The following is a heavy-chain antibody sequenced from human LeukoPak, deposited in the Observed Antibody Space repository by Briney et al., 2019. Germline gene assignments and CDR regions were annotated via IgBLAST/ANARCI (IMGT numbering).Heavy chain of an antibody. CDR1: GYTFTGYY. D-gene: IGHD5-24*01. Sequence: ASVKVSCKASGYTFTGYYMHWVRQAPGQGLEWMGWLNPKNGGTNYAQKLQGRVTMTTDTSTSTAYMEVRSLRSDDTAVYYCARNRDGYNSDWGQGPLVTVSS. CDR2: LNPKNGGT. CDR3: ARNRDGYNSD. J-gene: IGHJ4*02. V-gene: IGHV1-2*02.